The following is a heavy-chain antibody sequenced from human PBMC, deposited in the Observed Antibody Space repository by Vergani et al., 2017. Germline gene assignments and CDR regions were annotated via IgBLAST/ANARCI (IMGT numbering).Heavy chain of an antibody. Sequence: QVQLVQSGSEVRKPGASVKVSCQVSGYSLTELTIHWVRQAPGKGLEWMGGFDPEHGEVTFAHHIQGRVTMTEDRSTDTAYMELSSLRPEETALYYCAIGTDYYDSSGYYLDYWGQGTLVTVSS. CDR1: GYSLTELT. V-gene: IGHV1-24*01. J-gene: IGHJ4*02. CDR2: FDPEHGEV. CDR3: AIGTDYYDSSGYYLDY. D-gene: IGHD3-22*01.